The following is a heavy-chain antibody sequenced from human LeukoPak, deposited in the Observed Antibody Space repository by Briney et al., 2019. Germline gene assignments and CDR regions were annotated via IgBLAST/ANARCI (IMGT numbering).Heavy chain of an antibody. Sequence: GGSLRLCCAASGFSFSSYAMGSVRQAPGKGLEGVSAISGSGGSTYYADSVKGRFTISRDNSKNTLYLQMNSLRAEDTAVYFFFQAEAAIRYFDWLLSYWGQGTLVTVSS. CDR2: ISGSGGST. J-gene: IGHJ4*02. CDR1: GFSFSSYA. CDR3: FQAEAAIRYFDWLLSY. D-gene: IGHD3-9*01. V-gene: IGHV3-23*01.